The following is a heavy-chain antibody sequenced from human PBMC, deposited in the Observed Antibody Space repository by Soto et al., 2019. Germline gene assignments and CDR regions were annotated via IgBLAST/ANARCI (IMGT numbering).Heavy chain of an antibody. CDR1: CGSISSYC. J-gene: IGHJ3*02. Sequence: AETLSGTCTVSCGSISSYCWSCVGQPSGKGLEWVVRIYTSGSSNYNPSLKSRVTMSVDTSKNQFSLNTSSVTAADTAVYSCARATRRAFDIWGQRTMVTVS. V-gene: IGHV4-4*07. D-gene: IGHD1-1*01. CDR3: ARATRRAFDI. CDR2: IYTSGSS.